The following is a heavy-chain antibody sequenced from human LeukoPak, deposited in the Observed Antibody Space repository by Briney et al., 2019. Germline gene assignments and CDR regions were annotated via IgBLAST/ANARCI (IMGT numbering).Heavy chain of an antibody. D-gene: IGHD3-3*01. J-gene: IGHJ5*02. CDR3: ARGSDFWSGYYVVRWFDP. Sequence: PSETLSLTCAVSGGSISSGGYSWSWIRKPPGKGLEWIGYIDHSGSTYYNPSLKSRVTISVDRSKNQFSLKLSSVTAADTAVYYCARGSDFWSGYYVVRWFDPWGQGTLVTVSS. V-gene: IGHV4-30-2*01. CDR2: IDHSGST. CDR1: GGSISSGGYS.